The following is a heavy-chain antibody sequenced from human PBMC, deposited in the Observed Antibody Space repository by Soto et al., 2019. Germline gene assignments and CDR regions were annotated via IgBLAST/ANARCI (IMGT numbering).Heavy chain of an antibody. D-gene: IGHD6-13*01. CDR2: IYPGDSDT. CDR3: ARQNVEAAGVRSLYYFDY. J-gene: IGHJ4*02. V-gene: IGHV5-51*01. Sequence: GESLKISCKGSGYSFTSYWIGWVRQMPGKGLEWMGIIYPGDSDTRYSPSFQGQVTISADKSISTAYLQWSSLKASDTAMYYCARQNVEAAGVRSLYYFDYWGQGTLVTVSS. CDR1: GYSFTSYW.